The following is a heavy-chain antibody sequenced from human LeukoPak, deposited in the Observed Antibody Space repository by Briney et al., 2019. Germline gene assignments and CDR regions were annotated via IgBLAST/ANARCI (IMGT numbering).Heavy chain of an antibody. CDR3: ARVNGDYVPLYYYYYYGMDV. CDR1: GFTVSSNY. Sequence: GGSLRLSCAASGFTVSSNYMNWVRQAPGKGLEWVSSISSSSSYIYYADSVKGRFTISRDNAKNSLYLQMNSLRAEDTAVYYCARVNGDYVPLYYYYYYGMDVWGQGTTVTVSS. J-gene: IGHJ6*02. V-gene: IGHV3-21*01. D-gene: IGHD4-17*01. CDR2: ISSSSSYI.